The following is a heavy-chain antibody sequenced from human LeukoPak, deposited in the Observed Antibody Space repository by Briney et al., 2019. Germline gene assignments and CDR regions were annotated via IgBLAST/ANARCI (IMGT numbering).Heavy chain of an antibody. Sequence: GGSLRLSCAASGFTFDDYAMHWVRQAPGKGLEWVSGISWNSGSIGYADSVKGRFTISRDNAKNSLYLQMNSLRAEDTAVYYCAKRQGFDYWGQGTLVTVSS. CDR1: GFTFDDYA. V-gene: IGHV3-9*01. CDR2: ISWNSGSI. CDR3: AKRQGFDY. J-gene: IGHJ4*02.